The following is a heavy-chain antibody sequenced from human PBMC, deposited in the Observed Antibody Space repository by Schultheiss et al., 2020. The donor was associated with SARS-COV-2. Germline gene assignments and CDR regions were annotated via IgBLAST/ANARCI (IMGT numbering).Heavy chain of an antibody. V-gene: IGHV4-34*01. Sequence: SQTLSLTCAVYGGSFSGYYWSWIRQPPGKGLEWIGEINHSGSTNYNPSLKSRVTISVDTSKNQFSLKLSSVTAADTAVYYCARGAGDGLYYFDYWGQGTLVTVSS. J-gene: IGHJ4*02. CDR3: ARGAGDGLYYFDY. D-gene: IGHD7-27*01. CDR1: GGSFSGYY. CDR2: INHSGST.